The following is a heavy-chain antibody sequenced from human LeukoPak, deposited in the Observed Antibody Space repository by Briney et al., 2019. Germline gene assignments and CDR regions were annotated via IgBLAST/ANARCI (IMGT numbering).Heavy chain of an antibody. CDR2: FDPEDGST. V-gene: IGHV1-24*01. CDR1: GYSLTEFS. CDR3: ATDLRGTMVRGVLVDV. J-gene: IGHJ6*04. Sequence: ASVKVSCKVSGYSLTEFSMHWVRQAPGKGLEWMGGFDPEDGSTIFAQRFQGRLTLTEDSSTDTAYMELSSLKSEGTAVYYCATDLRGTMVRGVLVDVWGKGTAVTVSS. D-gene: IGHD3-10*01.